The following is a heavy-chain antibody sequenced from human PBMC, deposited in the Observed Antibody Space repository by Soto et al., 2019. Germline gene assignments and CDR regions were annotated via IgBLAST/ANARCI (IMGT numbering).Heavy chain of an antibody. CDR1: GFTFSSYG. V-gene: IGHV3-33*01. D-gene: IGHD3-10*01. CDR3: ARERIWFGELLSGSPHKYYYYYGMDV. Sequence: PGGSLRLSCAASGFTFSSYGMHWVRQAPGKGLEWVAVIWYDGSNKYYADSVKGRFTISRDNSKNTLYLQMNSLRAEDTAVYYCARERIWFGELLSGSPHKYYYYYGMDVWGQGTTVTVSS. J-gene: IGHJ6*02. CDR2: IWYDGSNK.